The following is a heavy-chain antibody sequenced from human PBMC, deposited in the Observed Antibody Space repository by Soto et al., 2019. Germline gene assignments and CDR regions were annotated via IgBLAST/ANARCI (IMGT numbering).Heavy chain of an antibody. CDR3: APAPGYRRSTSCYRGWFEP. CDR2: IIPIFGTA. Sequence: ASVKVSCKASGGTFSSYAISWVRQAPVQGLEWMGWIIPIFGTANYAQKFQGRVTITADESTSTAYMELSSLRSEDTAVYYCAPAPGYRRSTSCYRGWFEPGGHGTLVTASS. D-gene: IGHD2-2*01. V-gene: IGHV1-69*13. J-gene: IGHJ5*02. CDR1: GGTFSSYA.